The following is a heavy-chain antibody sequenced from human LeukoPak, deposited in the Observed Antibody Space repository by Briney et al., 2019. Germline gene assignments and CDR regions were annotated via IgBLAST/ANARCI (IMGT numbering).Heavy chain of an antibody. CDR3: ARDGGYCGTTSYFAFS. V-gene: IGHV1-46*01. CDR1: GYTFTSYY. Sequence: GASVKVSCKASGYTFTSYYMHWVRQAPGQGLEWVGIINPSDGSTTYAQKFRGRITMTRATSTSTVYMELSSLRSDDTAVYYCARDGGYCGTTSYFAFSWGQGTLVTVSS. CDR2: INPSDGST. D-gene: IGHD2-2*01. J-gene: IGHJ5*02.